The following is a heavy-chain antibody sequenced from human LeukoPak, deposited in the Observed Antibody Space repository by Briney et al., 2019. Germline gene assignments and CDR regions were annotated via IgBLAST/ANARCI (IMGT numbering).Heavy chain of an antibody. J-gene: IGHJ4*02. Sequence: GASVKVSCKASGYTFTSYGISWVRQAPGQGLEWMGWISAYDGNTNYAQKLQGRVTMTTDTSTSTAYMELRSLRSDDTAVYYCARAGTPKFSGSYSCPFCAIDYWGQGTLVTVSS. CDR2: ISAYDGNT. CDR1: GYTFTSYG. V-gene: IGHV1-18*01. D-gene: IGHD1-26*01. CDR3: ARAGTPKFSGSYSCPFCAIDY.